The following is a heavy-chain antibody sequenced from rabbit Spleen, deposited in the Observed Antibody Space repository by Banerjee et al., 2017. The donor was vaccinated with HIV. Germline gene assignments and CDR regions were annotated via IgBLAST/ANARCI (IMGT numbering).Heavy chain of an antibody. V-gene: IGHV1S45*01. CDR2: IAVNGAVP. CDR3: AREGTGSRL. D-gene: IGHD4-2*01. Sequence: QEQLVESGGDLVKPGASLTLTCKASGFDFTSTYYMCWVRQAPGKGLELIACIAVNGAVPYYATWAKGRFTISKTSSTTVTLQMTGLTDADTATYFCAREGTGSRLWGPGTLVTVS. CDR1: GFDFTSTYY. J-gene: IGHJ4*01.